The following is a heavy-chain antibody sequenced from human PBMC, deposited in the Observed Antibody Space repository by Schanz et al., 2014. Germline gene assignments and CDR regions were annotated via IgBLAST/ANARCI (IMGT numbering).Heavy chain of an antibody. D-gene: IGHD1-1*01. CDR2: ISGRDGST. V-gene: IGHV3-23*01. CDR1: GFSFTTYA. J-gene: IGHJ5*02. CDR3: TRDVRLDRRGNWFDP. Sequence: EVQLLESGGGLVQPGGSLRLSCASSGFSFTTYAMSWVRQAPGMGLEWVSAISGRDGSTYYADSVRGRFTISRDNSKNTLYLQMNSLRGEDTAVYYCTRDVRLDRRGNWFDPWGQGTLVTVSS.